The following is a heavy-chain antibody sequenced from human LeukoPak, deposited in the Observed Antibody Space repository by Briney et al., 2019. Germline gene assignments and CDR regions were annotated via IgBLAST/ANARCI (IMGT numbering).Heavy chain of an antibody. J-gene: IGHJ4*02. CDR1: GFSFSGYG. Sequence: GGSLRLSCTASGFSFSGYGMHWVRQAPGKGLEWLAVISHDASDEYYADSVKGRFTISRDNAKNMIYLQMISRRAEDTAVYYCVKALVGQTSGYWGQGTRVTVST. CDR3: VKALVGQTSGY. CDR2: ISHDASDE. V-gene: IGHV3-30*18. D-gene: IGHD1-26*01.